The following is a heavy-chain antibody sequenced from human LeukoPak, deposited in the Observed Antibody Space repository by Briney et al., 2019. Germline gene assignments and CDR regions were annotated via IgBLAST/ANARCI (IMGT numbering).Heavy chain of an antibody. CDR1: GFTFSSYS. J-gene: IGHJ4*02. CDR2: ISTSSSTI. CDR3: AKSASGWHGYYFDY. D-gene: IGHD6-19*01. V-gene: IGHV3-48*01. Sequence: GGSLRLSCAASGFTFSSYSMNWVRQAPGKGLEWVSYISTSSSTIYYADSVKGRFTISRDNAKNSLYLQMNSLRAEDTAVYYCAKSASGWHGYYFDYWGQGTLVTVSS.